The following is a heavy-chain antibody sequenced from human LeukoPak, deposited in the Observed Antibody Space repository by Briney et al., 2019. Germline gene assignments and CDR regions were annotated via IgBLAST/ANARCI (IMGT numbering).Heavy chain of an antibody. CDR3: ARVHSGYGPDYIDH. V-gene: IGHV3-21*06. Sequence: KTGGSLRLSCAASGFTFSSYAMSWVRQAPGKGLEWVSSISSTSGFISYADSVKGRFTISRDNAKSSLYLQMNSLRAEDTALYYCARVHSGYGPDYIDHWGQGTPVTVSS. CDR1: GFTFSSYA. J-gene: IGHJ4*02. D-gene: IGHD5-12*01. CDR2: ISSTSGFI.